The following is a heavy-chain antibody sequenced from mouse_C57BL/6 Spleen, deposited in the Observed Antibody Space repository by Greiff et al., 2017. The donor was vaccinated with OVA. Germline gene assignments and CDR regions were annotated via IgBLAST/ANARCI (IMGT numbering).Heavy chain of an antibody. CDR3: ARLGDYYAMDY. J-gene: IGHJ4*01. V-gene: IGHV1-80*01. D-gene: IGHD4-1*01. CDR1: GYAFSSYW. CDR2: IYPGDGDT. Sequence: VQLQQSGAELVKPGASVKISCKASGYAFSSYWMNWVKQRPGKGLEWIGQIYPGDGDTNYNGKFKGKATLTADKSSSTAYMQLSSLTSEDSAVYFCARLGDYYAMDYWGQGTSVTVSS.